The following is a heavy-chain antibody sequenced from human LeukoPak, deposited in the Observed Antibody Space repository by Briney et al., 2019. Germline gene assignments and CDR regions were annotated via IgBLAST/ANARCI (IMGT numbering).Heavy chain of an antibody. J-gene: IGHJ4*02. CDR1: GFTVSSNY. Sequence: GGSLRLSCAASGFTVSSNYMSWVRQAPGKGLEWVSVIYSGGSTYYADSVKGRFTISRDNSKNTLRLQMNSLRAEDTAVYYCARDRVVGADLYYFDYWGQGTLVTVSS. V-gene: IGHV3-66*01. CDR2: IYSGGST. CDR3: ARDRVVGADLYYFDY. D-gene: IGHD1-26*01.